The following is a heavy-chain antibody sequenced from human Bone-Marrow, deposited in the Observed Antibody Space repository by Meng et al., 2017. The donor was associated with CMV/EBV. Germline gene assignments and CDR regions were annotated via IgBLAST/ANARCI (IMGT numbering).Heavy chain of an antibody. J-gene: IGHJ6*02. CDR2: ISGASGTI. CDR3: AGEKYYGMDV. CDR1: GLTFSDYA. D-gene: IGHD3-10*01. Sequence: GESLKISCAASGLTFSDYAMNWVRQPPGKGLEWLSYISGASGTIYYADSVKGRITISRDNGKKSVYLQMNSLRVDDTAVYYCAGEKYYGMDVWGQGTTATVSS. V-gene: IGHV3-48*04.